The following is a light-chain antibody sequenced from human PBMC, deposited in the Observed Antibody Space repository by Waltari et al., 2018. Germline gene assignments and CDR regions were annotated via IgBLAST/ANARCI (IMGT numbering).Light chain of an antibody. CDR2: HAS. CDR3: QKYDFLPAT. CDR1: PGVGKY. Sequence: EILLTQSPATLSLSPGESAPLPCRASPGVGKYLAWYQQRPGQAPRLLLYHASTRATGIPDRFSGSGFGTDFSLTISRLEPEDFAVYYCQKYDFLPATFGQGTTVEIK. J-gene: IGKJ1*01. V-gene: IGKV3-20*01.